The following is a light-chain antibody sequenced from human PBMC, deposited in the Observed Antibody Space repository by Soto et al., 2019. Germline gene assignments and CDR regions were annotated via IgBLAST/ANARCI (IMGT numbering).Light chain of an antibody. J-gene: IGKJ1*01. Sequence: DIPMTQSPSTLSASVGDRVTITCRASQSISSWLAWYQQKPGKVPKLLIYKASTLEGGVPSRFSGSGSGTEFTLTISSLQPDDFSTYYCQQYDRFPRTCGQGTKLEI. V-gene: IGKV1-5*03. CDR1: QSISSW. CDR3: QQYDRFPRT. CDR2: KAS.